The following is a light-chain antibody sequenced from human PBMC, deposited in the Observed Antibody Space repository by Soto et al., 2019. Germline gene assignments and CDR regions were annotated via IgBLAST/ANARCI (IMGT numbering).Light chain of an antibody. Sequence: DIQMTQSPSSLSASVGDRVTITCRASQGISNYLAWYQQKPGKVPKLLIYAASTLQSGVPSRFSGSGAGTDFTLTISSLKPEDVATYYWQTYNRAPVPTFGPGTKVDI. CDR1: QGISNY. V-gene: IGKV1-27*01. J-gene: IGKJ3*01. CDR2: AAS. CDR3: QTYNRAPVPT.